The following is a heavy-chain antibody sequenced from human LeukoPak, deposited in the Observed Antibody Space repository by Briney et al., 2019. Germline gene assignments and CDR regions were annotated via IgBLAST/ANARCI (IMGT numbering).Heavy chain of an antibody. J-gene: IGHJ6*02. D-gene: IGHD6-19*01. CDR1: GDSIGSYY. CDR2: ISYSGTT. CDR3: ARAYSSGSYYGLDV. V-gene: IGHV4-59*08. Sequence: SETLSVTCNVSGDSIGSYYWSWIRQPPGKGLEWIGYISYSGTTNYNPSLESRVTISVDTSKDQFSLNLTSVTAADTAVYYCARAYSSGSYYGLDVWGQGTSITVSS.